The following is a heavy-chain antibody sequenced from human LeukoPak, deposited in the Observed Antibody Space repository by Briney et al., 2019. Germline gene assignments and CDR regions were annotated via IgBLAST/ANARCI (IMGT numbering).Heavy chain of an antibody. J-gene: IGHJ4*02. Sequence: ASVKVSCKASGYTFTSYAMNWVRQAPGQGREWMGWINTNTGNPTYAQSFTGRFVFSLDTSVSTAYLQISSLKAEDTAVYYCARVCRWEPFFPPHYWGQGTLVTVSS. CDR3: ARVCRWEPFFPPHY. V-gene: IGHV7-4-1*02. D-gene: IGHD1-26*01. CDR1: GYTFTSYA. CDR2: INTNTGNP.